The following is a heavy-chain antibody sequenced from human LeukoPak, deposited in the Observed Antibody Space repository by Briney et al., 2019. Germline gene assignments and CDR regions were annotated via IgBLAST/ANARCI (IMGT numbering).Heavy chain of an antibody. CDR1: GYSFTSYW. CDR2: IYPGDSDT. CDR3: ARGYNYGSVTFDY. Sequence: GESLKISCKGSGYSFTSYWIGWVRQMPGKGLEWMGIIYPGDSDTTTSPSFQGQVTISPDKSISTAYLQWSSLKASDTAMYYCARGYNYGSVTFDYWGQGTLVTVSS. D-gene: IGHD5-18*01. V-gene: IGHV5-51*01. J-gene: IGHJ4*02.